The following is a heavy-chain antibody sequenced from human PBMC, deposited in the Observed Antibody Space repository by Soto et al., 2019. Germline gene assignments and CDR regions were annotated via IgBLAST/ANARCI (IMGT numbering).Heavy chain of an antibody. J-gene: IGHJ4*02. CDR2: FTRRGNI. CDR1: GFTFSDYS. D-gene: IGHD3-10*01. CDR3: AREYAPGSPNYDY. Sequence: GGSLRLSCAASGFTFSDYSMSWVRQAPGRGLEWVSTFTRRGNIYYADSVKGRFTISRDNSKSTLYLQMDSLRAEDTALYYCAREYAPGSPNYDYWGLGTLVTVAS. V-gene: IGHV3-23*01.